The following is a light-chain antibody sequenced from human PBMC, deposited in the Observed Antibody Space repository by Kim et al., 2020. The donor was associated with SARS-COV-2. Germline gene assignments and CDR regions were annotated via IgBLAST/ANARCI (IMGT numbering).Light chain of an antibody. CDR2: HTS. J-gene: IGLJ3*02. CDR3: LLSYSGARV. CDR1: TGAVTSGHY. Sequence: PGGTVTLTCGSSTGAVTSGHYPYWFQQNPGQAPRTLIYHTSNKQSWTPARFSGSLVGGKAALTLSGAQPEDEAEYYCLLSYSGARVFCGGTQLTVL. V-gene: IGLV7-46*01.